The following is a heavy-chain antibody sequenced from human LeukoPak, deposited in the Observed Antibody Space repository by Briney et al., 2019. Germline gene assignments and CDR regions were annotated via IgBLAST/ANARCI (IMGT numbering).Heavy chain of an antibody. V-gene: IGHV4-61*05. Sequence: SETLSLTCTVSGGSISSSSYYWGWIRQPPGKGLEWIGYIYYSGSTNYNPSLKSRVTISVDTSKNQFSLKLSSVTAADTAVYYCARGAGTGDYYDSSGYFDAFDIWGQGTMVTVSS. D-gene: IGHD3-22*01. CDR2: IYYSGST. CDR3: ARGAGTGDYYDSSGYFDAFDI. J-gene: IGHJ3*02. CDR1: GGSISSSSYY.